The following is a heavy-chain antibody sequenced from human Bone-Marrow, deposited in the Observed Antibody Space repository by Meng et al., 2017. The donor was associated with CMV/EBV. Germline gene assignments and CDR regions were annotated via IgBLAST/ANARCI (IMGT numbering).Heavy chain of an antibody. CDR1: GGSFSGYY. J-gene: IGHJ6*02. V-gene: IGHV3-30*18. Sequence: LSLTCAVYGGSFSGYYWSWIRQPPGKGLEWVTVISYDGSHKNYADSVKGRFTISRDNFKNTLYLQMNSLRAEDTAVYYCAKDHYYDSRPYYYYYGMDVWGQGTTVTVSS. CDR3: AKDHYYDSRPYYYYYGMDV. CDR2: ISYDGSHK. D-gene: IGHD3-22*01.